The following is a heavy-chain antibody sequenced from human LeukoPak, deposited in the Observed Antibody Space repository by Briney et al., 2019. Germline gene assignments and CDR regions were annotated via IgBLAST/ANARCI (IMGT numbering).Heavy chain of an antibody. CDR2: ISSYGDNT. CDR1: GFTFSDYT. J-gene: IGHJ4*02. CDR3: ARGQPRQQVAVYYFDS. V-gene: IGHV3-64*01. D-gene: IGHD6-13*01. Sequence: PGGSLRLSCVASGFTFSDYTMHWVRQAQGKGLEYVSAISSYGDNTYYANSVKGRFTISRDNSKNTLYLQMNSLRAEDTAIYYCARGQPRQQVAVYYFDSWGQGTLVSVSS.